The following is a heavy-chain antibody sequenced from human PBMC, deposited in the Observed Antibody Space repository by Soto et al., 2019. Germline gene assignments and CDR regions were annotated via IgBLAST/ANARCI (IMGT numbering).Heavy chain of an antibody. Sequence: SETLSLTCAVYGGSFSGYYWGWIRQPPGKGLEWIGEINHSGSTNYNPSLKSRVTISVDTSKNQFSLKLSSVTAADTAVYYCASPRAYYDFWSGRKIPYYMDVWGKGTTVTVSS. V-gene: IGHV4-34*01. CDR2: INHSGST. CDR3: ASPRAYYDFWSGRKIPYYMDV. J-gene: IGHJ6*03. D-gene: IGHD3-3*01. CDR1: GGSFSGYY.